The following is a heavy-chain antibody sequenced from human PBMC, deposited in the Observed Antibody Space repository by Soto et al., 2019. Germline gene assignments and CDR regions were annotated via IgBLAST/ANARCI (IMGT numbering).Heavy chain of an antibody. CDR1: GFGFSDTC. CDR3: ATGMYSNGYKY. Sequence: EVQMVESGGGLVKPGGSLRLSCAASGFGFSDTCMIWVRQTPGKGLEWIGHIRNTADSVSTEYAAPVKGRISISRDDSKNTVYLQMNSLKTEYTGVYSCATGMYSNGYKYWGQGTVVNVSS. D-gene: IGHD3-22*01. J-gene: IGHJ4*02. CDR2: IRNTADSVST. V-gene: IGHV3-15*01.